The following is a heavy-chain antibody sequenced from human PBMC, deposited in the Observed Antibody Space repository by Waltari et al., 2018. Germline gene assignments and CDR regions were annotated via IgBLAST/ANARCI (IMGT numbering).Heavy chain of an antibody. CDR1: GFTVRTNF. J-gene: IGHJ4*02. D-gene: IGHD6-19*01. V-gene: IGHV3-53*01. CDR3: AKQSPSYTRGWYPLES. CDR2: IYRCGNT. Sequence: EVQLVESGGNLIKPGGSLRLSCAASGFTVRTNFISWVRQAPGKGLEWVSIIYRCGNTYYTGSVKGRFTISRDNYKNMVYLEMNSLRAEDTAVYYCAKQSPSYTRGWYPLESWGPGTLVTVSP.